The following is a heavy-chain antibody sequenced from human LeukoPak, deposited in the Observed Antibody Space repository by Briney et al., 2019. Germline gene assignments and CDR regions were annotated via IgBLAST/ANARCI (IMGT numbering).Heavy chain of an antibody. V-gene: IGHV4-34*01. D-gene: IGHD6-13*01. CDR3: ARDQGGAATGWFDP. CDR1: GGSFSGYY. CDR2: IYHSGST. J-gene: IGHJ5*02. Sequence: SETLSLICGVSGGSFSGYYWNWIRQAPGKGLEWIGEIYHSGSTNYNPSLKSRVTISVDKSKNQFSLKLSSVTAADTAVYYCARDQGGAATGWFDPWGQGTLVTVSS.